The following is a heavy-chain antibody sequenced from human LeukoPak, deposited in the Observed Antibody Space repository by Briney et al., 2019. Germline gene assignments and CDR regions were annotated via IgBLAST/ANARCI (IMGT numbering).Heavy chain of an antibody. Sequence: SGTLSLTCTVSGGSISSYYWSWIRQPPGKGLEWIGYIYYSGSTSYNPSLKSRVTISVDTSKNHFSLKLSSVTAADTAVYYCARYSGSYPHDAFDIWGQGTMVTVSS. CDR3: ARYSGSYPHDAFDI. D-gene: IGHD1-26*01. J-gene: IGHJ3*02. V-gene: IGHV4-59*01. CDR2: IYYSGST. CDR1: GGSISSYY.